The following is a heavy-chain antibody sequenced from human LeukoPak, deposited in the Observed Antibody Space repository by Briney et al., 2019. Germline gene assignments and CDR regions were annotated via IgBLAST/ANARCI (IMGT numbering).Heavy chain of an antibody. CDR3: ARHGVLYQPFDY. Sequence: GASVKVSCKASGGTFSSYAISWVRQAPGQGLEWMGGIIPIFGTANYAQKFQGRVTIITDESTSTAYMELSSLRSEDTAVYYCARHGVLYQPFDYWGQGTLVTVSS. J-gene: IGHJ4*02. D-gene: IGHD2/OR15-2a*01. CDR1: GGTFSSYA. V-gene: IGHV1-69*05. CDR2: IIPIFGTA.